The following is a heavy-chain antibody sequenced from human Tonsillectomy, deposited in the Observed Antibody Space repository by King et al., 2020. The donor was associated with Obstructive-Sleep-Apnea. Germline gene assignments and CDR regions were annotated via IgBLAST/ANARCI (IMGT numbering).Heavy chain of an antibody. D-gene: IGHD3-10*01. V-gene: IGHV3-64D*09. J-gene: IGHJ3*02. CDR1: GFTFSSSA. CDR3: VKDRILWFGEFDAFDI. CDR2: MSSNGGST. Sequence: VQLVESGGGLVQPGGSLRLSCSASGFTFSSSAMHWVRQAPGKGLEYVSAMSSNGGSTYYADSVRGRFTISRDSSKNTLYLQMSSLRPEDTAVYYCVKDRILWFGEFDAFDIWGQGTMVTVSS.